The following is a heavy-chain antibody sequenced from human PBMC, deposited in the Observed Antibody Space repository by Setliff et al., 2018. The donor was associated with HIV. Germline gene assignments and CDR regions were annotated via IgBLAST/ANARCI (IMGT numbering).Heavy chain of an antibody. J-gene: IGHJ6*02. CDR3: ASLQPDGVDV. V-gene: IGHV5-51*01. Sequence: PGESLKISCKGSGYSFTTYWIGWVRQMPGKGLEWMGIIHPGDSETRYSPSFQGQVIISADKSISTAYLQWSSLKASDTAMYYCASLQPDGVDVWGQGTTVTVSS. CDR2: IHPGDSET. CDR1: GYSFTTYW.